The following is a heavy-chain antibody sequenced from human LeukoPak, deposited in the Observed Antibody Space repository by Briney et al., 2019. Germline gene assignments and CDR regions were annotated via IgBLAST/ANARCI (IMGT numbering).Heavy chain of an antibody. CDR2: ISYDGSNK. Sequence: GGSLRLSCAASGFTFSSYGMHWVRQAPGKGLEWVAVISYDGSNKYYADSVKGRFTISRDNSKNTLYLQMNSLRAEDTAVYYCARDYSSGYHYYHPWGQGTLVTVSS. CDR3: ARDYSSGYHYYHP. D-gene: IGHD3-22*01. V-gene: IGHV3-30*03. J-gene: IGHJ5*02. CDR1: GFTFSSYG.